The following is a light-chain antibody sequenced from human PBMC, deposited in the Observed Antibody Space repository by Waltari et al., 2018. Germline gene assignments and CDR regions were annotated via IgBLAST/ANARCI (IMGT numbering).Light chain of an antibody. Sequence: QSVLTQPPSASGTPGQRVTISCSGSNSNIGNSYVSWYQHLPGTAPRLLIYRNNLRPSGVPDRFSGSKSGTSASLAISGLRSEDEADYYCAAWGDSLSTPFGTGTKVTVL. J-gene: IGLJ1*01. CDR2: RNN. CDR1: NSNIGNSY. CDR3: AAWGDSLSTP. V-gene: IGLV1-47*01.